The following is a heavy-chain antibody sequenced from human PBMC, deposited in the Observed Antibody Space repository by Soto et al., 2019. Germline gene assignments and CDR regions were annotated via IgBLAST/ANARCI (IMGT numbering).Heavy chain of an antibody. CDR2: IDLSPANT. V-gene: IGHV3-23*01. J-gene: IGHJ4*02. CDR3: VSWLSAHFDY. CDR1: GFTFSSYS. Sequence: PGGSLRLSCVASGFTFSSYSMSWVRQAPGTGLEWVSTIDLSPANTHYADSVKGRFTISRDNCRNTLFLQMNRLRAADTALYYCVSWLSAHFDYWGQGTPVTVS. D-gene: IGHD5-12*01.